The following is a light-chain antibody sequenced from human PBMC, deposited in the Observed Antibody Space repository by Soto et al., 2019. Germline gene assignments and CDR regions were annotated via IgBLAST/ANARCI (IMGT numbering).Light chain of an antibody. V-gene: IGKV1-9*01. Sequence: IQLTQSPSSLSASVPDRVTITCRASQGISSYLAWYQQKPGKAHKLLIYAAYTLQSGVQSRFSGSGSGTDFTLTIRSLQPEDFATYYCKQLNSYPITFGQGTRLEIK. CDR1: QGISSY. J-gene: IGKJ5*01. CDR2: AAY. CDR3: KQLNSYPIT.